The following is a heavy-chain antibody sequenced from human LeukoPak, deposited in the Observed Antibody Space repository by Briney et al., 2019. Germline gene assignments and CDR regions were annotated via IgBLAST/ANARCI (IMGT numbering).Heavy chain of an antibody. V-gene: IGHV3-15*01. Sequence: GGSLRLSCAGSGFTFTNAYMTWVRQAPGKGLEWVGRIKSKVDGGTTDYAAPVKGRFSISRDDSTSTVYLQMNSLRTEDTAVYYCTTDAGYSSRWYNYWGQGTLVTVAS. D-gene: IGHD6-13*01. CDR3: TTDAGYSSRWYNY. CDR2: IKSKVDGGTT. J-gene: IGHJ4*02. CDR1: GFTFTNAY.